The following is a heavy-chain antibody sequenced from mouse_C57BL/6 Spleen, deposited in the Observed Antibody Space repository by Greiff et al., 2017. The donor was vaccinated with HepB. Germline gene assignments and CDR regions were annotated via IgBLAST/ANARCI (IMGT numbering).Heavy chain of an antibody. D-gene: IGHD6-2*01. V-gene: IGHV1-26*01. Sequence: EVQLQQSGPELVKPGASVKISCKASGYTFTDYYMNWVKQSHGKSLEWIGDINPNNGDTSYNQKFKGKATLTVDKSSSTAYMELRSLTSEDSAVYYCARASLIYYLDYWGQGTTLTVSS. CDR3: ARASLIYYLDY. CDR1: GYTFTDYY. J-gene: IGHJ2*01. CDR2: INPNNGDT.